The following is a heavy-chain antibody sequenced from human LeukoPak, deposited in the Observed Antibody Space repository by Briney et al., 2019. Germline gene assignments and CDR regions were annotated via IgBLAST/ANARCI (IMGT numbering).Heavy chain of an antibody. CDR1: VFTFSSYS. J-gene: IGHJ4*02. D-gene: IGHD4-17*01. CDR3: ARGVTTTVTTPGH. Sequence: PGGSLRLSCAASVFTFSSYSMNWVRQAPWKGLEWLSSISSGSSYIYYADSVKGRFTISRDNAKNSLYLQMNSLRAEDTAVYYCARGVTTTVTTPGHWGQGTLVTVSS. V-gene: IGHV3-21*01. CDR2: ISSGSSYI.